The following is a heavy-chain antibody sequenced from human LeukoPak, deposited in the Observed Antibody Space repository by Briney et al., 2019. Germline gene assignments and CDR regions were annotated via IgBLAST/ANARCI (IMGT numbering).Heavy chain of an antibody. J-gene: IGHJ4*02. CDR2: ISSGSSDI. V-gene: IGHV3-21*01. CDR1: GFTFSTYS. D-gene: IGHD5-18*01. Sequence: GGSLRLSCAASGFTFSTYSMTWVRQAPGKGLEWVSSISSGSSDISYADSVRGRFTISRDNAKYSLYLQVNSLRAEDTAVYYCARLTGVVNAFDYWGQGTLVTVSS. CDR3: ARLTGVVNAFDY.